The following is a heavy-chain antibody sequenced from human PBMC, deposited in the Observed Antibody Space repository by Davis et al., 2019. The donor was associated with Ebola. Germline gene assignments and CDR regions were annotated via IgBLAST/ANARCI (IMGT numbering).Heavy chain of an antibody. V-gene: IGHV3-23*01. CDR1: GFTFSTYA. CDR3: ARGITIFGVVITHSNWFDP. CDR2: ISDNAVGT. J-gene: IGHJ5*02. Sequence: PGGSLRLSCAASGFTFSTYAMNWVRLAPGKGLEWVSTISDNAVGTFYAESVKGRFTISRDNSKNTLFLQMNSLRAEDTAVYYCARGITIFGVVITHSNWFDPWGQGTLVTVSS. D-gene: IGHD3-3*01.